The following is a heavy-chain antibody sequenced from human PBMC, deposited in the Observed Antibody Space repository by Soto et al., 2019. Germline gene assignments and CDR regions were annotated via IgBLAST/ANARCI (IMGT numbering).Heavy chain of an antibody. D-gene: IGHD3-16*01. CDR3: ARGKPLYGLPKRTFDY. V-gene: IGHV4-34*01. CDR2: INHSGST. CDR1: GGSFSGYY. Sequence: LETLSLTCAVYGGSFSGYYLSWIRQPPGKGLEWIGEINHSGSTNYNPSLKSRVTISVDTSKNQFSLKLSSVTAADTAVYYCARGKPLYGLPKRTFDYWGQGTLVTVYS. J-gene: IGHJ4*02.